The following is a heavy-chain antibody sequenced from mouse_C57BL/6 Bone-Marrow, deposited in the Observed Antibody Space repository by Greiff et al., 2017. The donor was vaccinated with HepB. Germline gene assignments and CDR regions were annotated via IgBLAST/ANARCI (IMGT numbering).Heavy chain of an antibody. V-gene: IGHV1-82*01. Sequence: VQLQQSGPELVKPGASVKISCKASGYAFSSSWMNWVKQRPGKGLEWIGRIYPGDGDTNYNGKFKGKATLTADKSSSTAYMQLSSLTSEDSAVYFCANYDYDGWYYFDYWGQGTTLTVSS. J-gene: IGHJ2*01. D-gene: IGHD2-4*01. CDR1: GYAFSSSW. CDR2: IYPGDGDT. CDR3: ANYDYDGWYYFDY.